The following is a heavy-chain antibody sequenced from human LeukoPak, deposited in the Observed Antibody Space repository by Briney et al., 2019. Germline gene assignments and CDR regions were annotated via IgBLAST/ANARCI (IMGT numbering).Heavy chain of an antibody. D-gene: IGHD6-13*01. V-gene: IGHV3-30*02. CDR2: IRYDGSDK. CDR1: GFTFSYYG. CDR3: LGSSSWYEDY. Sequence: VGSLRLSCAATGFTFSYYGMHWVRQAPGKGLEWVAFIRYDGSDKHYADSVKGRFTISRDNSKNTLYLQMNTLRAEDTAVYYCLGSSSWYEDYWGQGTLVTVSS. J-gene: IGHJ4*02.